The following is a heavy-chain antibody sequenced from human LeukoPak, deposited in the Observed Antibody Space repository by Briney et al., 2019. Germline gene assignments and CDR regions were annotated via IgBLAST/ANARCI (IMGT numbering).Heavy chain of an antibody. Sequence: GGSLRLSCAASGFTFSSYAMPWVRQAPGKGLEWVAVISYDGSNKYYADSVKGRFTISRDNSKNTLYLQMNSLRAEDTAVYYCARVGTLWFGELYDAFDIWGQGTMVAVSS. CDR1: GFTFSSYA. D-gene: IGHD3-10*01. CDR3: ARVGTLWFGELYDAFDI. J-gene: IGHJ3*02. CDR2: ISYDGSNK. V-gene: IGHV3-30*04.